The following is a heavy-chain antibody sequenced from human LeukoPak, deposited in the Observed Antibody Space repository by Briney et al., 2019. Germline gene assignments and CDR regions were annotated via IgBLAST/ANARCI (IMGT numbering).Heavy chain of an antibody. Sequence: TSETLSLTCTVSGGSISTYHWNWIRQPPGKGLEWIGETYFSGRSNYNYNPSLKSRVTISVDTYNNQFSLEMTSVTAADTAVYYCARDRQHGYGSVLDPWGRGTLVTVSS. CDR1: GGSISTYH. CDR3: ARDRQHGYGSVLDP. J-gene: IGHJ5*02. V-gene: IGHV4-59*01. D-gene: IGHD4-17*01. CDR2: TYFSGRSNY.